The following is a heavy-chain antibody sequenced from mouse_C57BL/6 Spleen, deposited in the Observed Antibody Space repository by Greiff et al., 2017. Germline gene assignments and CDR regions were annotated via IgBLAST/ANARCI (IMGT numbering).Heavy chain of an antibody. J-gene: IGHJ1*03. CDR3: ARYATGYFDV. V-gene: IGHV1-26*01. CDR2: INPNHGGT. CDR1: GYTFTDYY. D-gene: IGHD1-1*01. Sequence: EVQLQQSGPELVKPGASVKISCKASGYTFTDYYMNWVKQSHGKSLEWIGDINPNHGGTSYNQKFKGKATLTVDKSSSTAYMELRSLTSEDSAVYYCARYATGYFDVWGTGTTVTVSS.